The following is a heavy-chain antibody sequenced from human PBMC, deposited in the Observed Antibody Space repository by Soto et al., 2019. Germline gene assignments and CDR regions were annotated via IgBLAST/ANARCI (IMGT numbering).Heavy chain of an antibody. Sequence: PGGSLRLSCAASGFTFSSYSMSSVRQAPGKGLEWVSAISGSGGSTYYADSVKGRFTISRDNSKNTLYLQMNSLRAEDTAVYYCAKDPAPHRPGPTGAFDIWGQGTMVTVSS. CDR2: ISGSGGST. V-gene: IGHV3-23*01. J-gene: IGHJ3*02. CDR1: GFTFSSYS. CDR3: AKDPAPHRPGPTGAFDI. D-gene: IGHD6-6*01.